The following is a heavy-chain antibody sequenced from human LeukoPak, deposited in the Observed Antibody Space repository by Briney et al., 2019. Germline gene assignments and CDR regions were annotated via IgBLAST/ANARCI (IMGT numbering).Heavy chain of an antibody. Sequence: GGSLRLSCAASGFTFSSYSMNWVRQAPGKGLEWVSSISSSSSYIYYADSVKGRFTISRDNPKNSLYLQMNSLRAEDTAVYYCARDLLREGDNWFDPWGQGTLVTVSS. V-gene: IGHV3-21*01. D-gene: IGHD1-26*01. CDR1: GFTFSSYS. CDR3: ARDLLREGDNWFDP. J-gene: IGHJ5*02. CDR2: ISSSSSYI.